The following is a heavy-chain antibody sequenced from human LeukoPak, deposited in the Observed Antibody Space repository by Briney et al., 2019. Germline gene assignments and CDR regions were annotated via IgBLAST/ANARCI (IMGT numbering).Heavy chain of an antibody. Sequence: SGTLSLTCTVSGGSISSSSYYWGWIRQPPGKGLEWIGSIYYSGSTYYNPSLKSRVTISVDTSKNQFSLKLSSVTAADTAVYYCARTDPGYSGSYWDFDYWGQGTLVTVSS. CDR3: ARTDPGYSGSYWDFDY. CDR1: GGSISSSSYY. V-gene: IGHV4-39*01. D-gene: IGHD1-26*01. CDR2: IYYSGST. J-gene: IGHJ4*02.